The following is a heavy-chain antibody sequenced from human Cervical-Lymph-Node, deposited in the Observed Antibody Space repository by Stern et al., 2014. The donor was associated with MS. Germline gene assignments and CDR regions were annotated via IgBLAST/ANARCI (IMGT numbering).Heavy chain of an antibody. CDR1: GYTFTSYG. J-gene: IGHJ1*01. CDR2: ISPYNGNA. Sequence: VQLVQSGAEVKKPGASVKVSCKASGYTFTSYGLSWWRQAPGQGLAWMGWISPYNGNANYAQKLKGRVTMTTDTSTGTAYMELRSLSSDDTAVYYCARERSAMEGYCQHWGQGTLVTVSS. D-gene: IGHD2-2*01. CDR3: ARERSAMEGYCQH. V-gene: IGHV1-18*01.